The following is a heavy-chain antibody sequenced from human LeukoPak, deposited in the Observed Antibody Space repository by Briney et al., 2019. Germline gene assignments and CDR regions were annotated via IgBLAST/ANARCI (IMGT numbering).Heavy chain of an antibody. V-gene: IGHV3-48*01. CDR1: GFIFSNYN. J-gene: IGHJ4*02. Sequence: GGSLRLSCAASGFIFSNYNMNWVRQAPGKGLEWLSYISSSSGTIYYADSVKGRFTISGDNAKNSLYLQMNSLRAEDTAVYYCARALGYSYGYAVDYWGQGTLVTVSS. D-gene: IGHD5-18*01. CDR3: ARALGYSYGYAVDY. CDR2: ISSSSGTI.